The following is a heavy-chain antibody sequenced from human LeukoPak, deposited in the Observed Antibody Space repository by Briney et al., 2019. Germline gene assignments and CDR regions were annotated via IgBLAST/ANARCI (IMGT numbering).Heavy chain of an antibody. V-gene: IGHV4-59*01. CDR1: GASISSYY. CDR3: ARGGASSRYLNS. Sequence: SETLSLTCTVSGASISSYYWSWIRQSPEKGLEWIGWINYNGNTNYNPSLKSRVTMSLDTSKNQFSLNLSSVTAADTAVYYCARGGASSRYLNSWGQGTLVSVSS. D-gene: IGHD6-25*01. CDR2: INYNGNT. J-gene: IGHJ5*02.